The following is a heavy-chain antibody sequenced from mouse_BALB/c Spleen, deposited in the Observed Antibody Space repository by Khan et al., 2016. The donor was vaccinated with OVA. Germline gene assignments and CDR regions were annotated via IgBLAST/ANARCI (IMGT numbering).Heavy chain of an antibody. D-gene: IGHD2-12*01. CDR1: GYSFTLYY. V-gene: IGHV1-26*01. CDR3: ARGDDFFAS. CDR2: VNPNTDNI. J-gene: IGHJ3*01. Sequence: VQLKQSGPDLVKPGASVKISCKASGYSFTLYYMSWVKQSHGKSLEWIGHVNPNTDNINYNQEFKGKAILTVDKSSNTAYMELRSLTSEDSAVYFCARGDDFFASWGQGTLVTVSA.